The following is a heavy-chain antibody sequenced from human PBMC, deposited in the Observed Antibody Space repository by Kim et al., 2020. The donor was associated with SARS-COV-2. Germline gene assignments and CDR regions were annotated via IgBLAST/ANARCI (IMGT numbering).Heavy chain of an antibody. CDR2: IYYSGST. CDR1: GGSISSGGYS. J-gene: IGHJ6*02. CDR3: ARGYGSGSPYGMDV. D-gene: IGHD3-10*01. V-gene: IGHV4-30-2*01. Sequence: SETMSLTCAVSGGSISSGGYSWSWIRQPPGKGLEWIGYIYYSGSTYYNPSLKSRVTISVERSKNQFSLKLSSVTAADTAVYYCARGYGSGSPYGMDVWG.